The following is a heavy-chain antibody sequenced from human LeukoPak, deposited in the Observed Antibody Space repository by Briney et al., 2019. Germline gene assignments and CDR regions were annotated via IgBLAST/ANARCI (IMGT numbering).Heavy chain of an antibody. D-gene: IGHD6-19*01. CDR3: VRVGSVSGSDYLDY. Sequence: GGSLRLSCAASGFTFSSLWMSWVRQAPGRGPEWVANINQDGGTTYYVASVKGRFTISRDNAKNSLSLQMSSLRAEDTAVYYCVRVGSVSGSDYLDYWGQGTLVTVSS. V-gene: IGHV3-7*03. CDR1: GFTFSSLW. J-gene: IGHJ4*02. CDR2: INQDGGTT.